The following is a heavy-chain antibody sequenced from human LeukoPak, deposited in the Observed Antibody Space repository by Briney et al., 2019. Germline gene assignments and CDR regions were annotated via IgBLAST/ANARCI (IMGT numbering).Heavy chain of an antibody. CDR3: ARDRFPRVAVAGTRGGFDI. D-gene: IGHD6-19*01. V-gene: IGHV6-1*01. J-gene: IGHJ3*02. CDR1: GDSVSSNSAA. CDR2: TYYRSKWYN. Sequence: SQTLSLTCAISGDSVSSNSAAWNWIRQSPSRGLEWLGRTYYRSKWYNDYAVSVKSRITINPDTSKNQFSLQLNSVTPEDTAVYYCARDRFPRVAVAGTRGGFDIWGQGTMVTVSS.